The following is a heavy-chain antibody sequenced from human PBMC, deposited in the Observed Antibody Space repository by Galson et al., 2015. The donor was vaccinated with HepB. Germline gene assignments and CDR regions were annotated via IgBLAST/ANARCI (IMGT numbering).Heavy chain of an antibody. CDR1: GYTFTSYD. CDR2: INPSGGST. J-gene: IGHJ6*03. V-gene: IGHV1-46*01. D-gene: IGHD2-2*02. Sequence: SVKVSCKASGYTFTSYDMHWVRQAPGQGLEWMGIINPSGGSTSYAQKFQGRVTMTRDTSTSTVYMELSSLRSEDTAVYYCARGGGYCSSTSCYRSYYYYYMDVWGKGTTVTVSS. CDR3: ARGGGYCSSTSCYRSYYYYYMDV.